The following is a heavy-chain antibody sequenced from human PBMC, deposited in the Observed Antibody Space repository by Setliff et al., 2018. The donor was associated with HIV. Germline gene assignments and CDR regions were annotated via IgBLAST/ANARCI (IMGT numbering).Heavy chain of an antibody. CDR2: ISGSGTRT. V-gene: IGHV3-48*03. CDR3: ARDSVRGASWYPGGFDV. D-gene: IGHD3-10*01. Sequence: VGSLRLSCEASGFAFSSYEMNWVRQAPGKGLEWVAYISGSGTRTFYLDSVKGRFSISRDDARNSVYLQMNNLRAEDTAVYYCARDSVRGASWYPGGFDVWGQGAMVTVSS. J-gene: IGHJ3*01. CDR1: GFAFSSYE.